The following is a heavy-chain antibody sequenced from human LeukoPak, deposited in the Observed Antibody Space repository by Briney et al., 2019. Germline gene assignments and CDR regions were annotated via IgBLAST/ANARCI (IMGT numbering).Heavy chain of an antibody. V-gene: IGHV3-9*01. CDR1: GFTLDDYA. Sequence: GGSLRLSCAASGFTLDDYAMHWVRQAPGKGLEWVSGISWNSGSIGYADSVKGRFTISRDNAKNSLYLQINSLRAEDTALYYCAKDRDLYSSGWAFDYWGQGTLVTVSS. D-gene: IGHD6-19*01. CDR3: AKDRDLYSSGWAFDY. CDR2: ISWNSGSI. J-gene: IGHJ4*02.